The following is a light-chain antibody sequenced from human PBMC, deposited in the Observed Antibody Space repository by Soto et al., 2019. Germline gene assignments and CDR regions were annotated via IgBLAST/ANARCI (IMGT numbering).Light chain of an antibody. V-gene: IGKV3-20*01. CDR1: QSVTTTY. J-gene: IGKJ2*01. CDR2: GAS. CDR3: QEYGTSPGYT. Sequence: IVLTQSPGTLSLSPGERATLSCRASQSVTTTYLTWYQQKPGRPPRLLMHGASNRAPGIPDRFSGSGSGTDFTLTISRLEPEDFAVYYCQEYGTSPGYTFGQGTKLEIK.